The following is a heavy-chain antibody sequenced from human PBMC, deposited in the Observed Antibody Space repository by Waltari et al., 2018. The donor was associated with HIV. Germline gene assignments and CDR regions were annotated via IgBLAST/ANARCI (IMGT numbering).Heavy chain of an antibody. J-gene: IGHJ4*02. D-gene: IGHD5-18*01. CDR3: TRARYSYGFFDY. CDR1: GFTFSGSA. V-gene: IGHV3-73*01. CDR2: IRIQANSYAT. Sequence: EVQLVESGGGLVQPGGSLKLSCAASGFTFSGSAMHWVRQSSGKGLEWVGRIRIQANSYATAYAASVKGRFTISRDDSKNTAYLQMNSLKTEDTAVYYCTRARYSYGFFDYWGQGTLVTVSS.